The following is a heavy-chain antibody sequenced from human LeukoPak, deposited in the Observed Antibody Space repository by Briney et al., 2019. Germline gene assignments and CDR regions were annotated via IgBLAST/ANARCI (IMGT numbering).Heavy chain of an antibody. Sequence: GGSLRLSCAASGFTFSSYAMSWVRQAPGQGLEWVSAICASGGSTYYADYVKGRFTITRDNSKNTLYLQMNSLRAEDTAVYYCAKLVTTETPMDYWGQGTLVTVSS. V-gene: IGHV3-23*01. CDR2: ICASGGST. J-gene: IGHJ4*02. CDR3: AKLVTTETPMDY. CDR1: GFTFSSYA. D-gene: IGHD4-17*01.